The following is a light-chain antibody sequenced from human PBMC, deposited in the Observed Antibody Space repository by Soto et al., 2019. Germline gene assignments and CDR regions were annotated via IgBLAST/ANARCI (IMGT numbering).Light chain of an antibody. V-gene: IGLV2-14*01. CDR1: SSDVGGYNS. CDR2: EVS. Sequence: QSVLTQPASVSGSPGQSITISCTGTSSDVGGYNSVSWYQHHPGKAPKLMIYEVSNRPSGVSNRFSGFKSGNTASLTISGLQAEDEADYYCSSYSTRDSLSVFGTGTKLTVL. J-gene: IGLJ1*01. CDR3: SSYSTRDSLSV.